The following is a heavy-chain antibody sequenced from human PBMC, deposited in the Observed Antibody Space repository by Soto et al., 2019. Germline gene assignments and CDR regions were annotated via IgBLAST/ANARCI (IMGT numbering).Heavy chain of an antibody. J-gene: IGHJ6*02. D-gene: IGHD6-13*01. CDR2: ISGSGGSS. Sequence: PGGSLRLSCAASGFAFSPYAMTWVRQAPGKGLEWVSVISGSGGSSYYAASVKGRFTISRDNSKNTLYLQMNGLRAEDTALYYCAKVTKRAAAGRYEYYKYGMDVWGQGTTVTVSS. CDR1: GFAFSPYA. V-gene: IGHV3-23*01. CDR3: AKVTKRAAAGRYEYYKYGMDV.